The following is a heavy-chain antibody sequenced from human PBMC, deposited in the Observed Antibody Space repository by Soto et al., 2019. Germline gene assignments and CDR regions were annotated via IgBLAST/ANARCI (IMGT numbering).Heavy chain of an antibody. V-gene: IGHV3-48*03. D-gene: IGHD2-8*01. J-gene: IGHJ6*02. CDR1: GFIFSEYE. CDR3: VRDPGTMYYAMEA. CDR2: IGKNGRDI. Sequence: PGGSLRLSCEVSGFIFSEYEFNWVRQAPGKGLEWVSYIGKNGRDIYDADSVKGRLTISRDDDKSTLYLEMNSLRAEDTAVYCCVRDPGTMYYAMEAWVQGAVVTVSS.